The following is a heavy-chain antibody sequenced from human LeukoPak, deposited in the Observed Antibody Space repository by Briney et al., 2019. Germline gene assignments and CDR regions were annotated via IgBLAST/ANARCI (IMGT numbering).Heavy chain of an antibody. Sequence: ASVTVSCKASGYTFTSYARNWVRQAPGQGLEWMGWINTNTGNPTYVRGFTGRFVFSVDTSVSTAYMQISSLKAEDTAVYYCARKSVAATPRDIVYQYYSMDVWGKGTTVTVSS. V-gene: IGHV7-4-1*02. D-gene: IGHD2-15*01. CDR2: INTNTGNP. J-gene: IGHJ6*03. CDR1: GYTFTSYA. CDR3: ARKSVAATPRDIVYQYYSMDV.